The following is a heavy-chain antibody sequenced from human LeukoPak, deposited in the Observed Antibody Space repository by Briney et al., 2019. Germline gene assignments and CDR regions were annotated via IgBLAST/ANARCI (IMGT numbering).Heavy chain of an antibody. CDR1: GFTFSDYY. J-gene: IGHJ4*02. CDR2: IRKKANSYTT. CDR3: TRVPFDY. V-gene: IGHV3-72*01. Sequence: GGSLRLSCAASGFTFSDYYMDWVRQAPGKGLEWVGRIRKKANSYTTEYAASVKGRFTISRDDSKNSLHLQMNSLKTEDTAVYHCTRVPFDYWGQGILVTVSS.